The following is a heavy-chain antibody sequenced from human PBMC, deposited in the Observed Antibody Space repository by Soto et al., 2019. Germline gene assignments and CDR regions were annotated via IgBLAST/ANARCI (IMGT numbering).Heavy chain of an antibody. D-gene: IGHD2-15*01. CDR2: IIPMFETV. V-gene: IGHV1-69*13. Sequence: SVKVSCKASGGTFDDYAVSWVRQAPGQGLEWMGGIIPMFETVNYAQRFQGRLTIAADESTSTAYMELTSLTSADTAIYFCARGLRTGNYGMDVWGQGTTVTVSS. CDR1: GGTFDDYA. CDR3: ARGLRTGNYGMDV. J-gene: IGHJ6*02.